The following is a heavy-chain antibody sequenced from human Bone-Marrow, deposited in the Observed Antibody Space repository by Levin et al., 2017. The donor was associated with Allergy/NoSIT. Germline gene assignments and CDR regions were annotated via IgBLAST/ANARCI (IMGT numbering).Heavy chain of an antibody. D-gene: IGHD5-12*01. CDR2: IYSGGDT. CDR1: GISVSNNH. CDR3: ARGYKSGLSFG. J-gene: IGHJ4*02. V-gene: IGHV3-66*01. Sequence: GESLKISCAASGISVSNNHMSWVRQAPGKGLECVAGIYSGGDTYQSDSVKSRFTVSRDNSKNTVYLHISNLRGDDTAVYYCARGYKSGLSFGWGQGTLVTVSS.